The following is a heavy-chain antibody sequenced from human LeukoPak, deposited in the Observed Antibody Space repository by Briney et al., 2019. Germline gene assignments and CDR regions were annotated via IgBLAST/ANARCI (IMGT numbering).Heavy chain of an antibody. CDR3: ARARGSNNHYYHSNTKWFDP. CDR1: GYTFTSYD. Sequence: GASVKVSCKASGYTFTSYDINWVRQATGQGLEWMGWMNPNSGNTGYAQKFQGRVTMTRNTSISTAYMELSSLRSEDTAVHYCARARGSNNHYYHSNTKWFDPWGQGTLVTVSS. V-gene: IGHV1-8*01. D-gene: IGHD3-22*01. J-gene: IGHJ5*02. CDR2: MNPNSGNT.